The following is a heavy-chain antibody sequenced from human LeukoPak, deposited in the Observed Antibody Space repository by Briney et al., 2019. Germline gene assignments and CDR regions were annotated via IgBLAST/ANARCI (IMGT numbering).Heavy chain of an antibody. CDR1: GGSISSSSYY. CDR3: ARIYYDSSDYYFLDY. V-gene: IGHV4-39*07. D-gene: IGHD3-22*01. CDR2: IYYSGST. J-gene: IGHJ4*02. Sequence: SETLSLTCTVSGGSISSSSYYWGWIRQPPGKGLEWIGSIYYSGSTYYNPSLKSRVTISVDTSKNQFSLKLSSVTAADTAVYYCARIYYDSSDYYFLDYWGQGTLVTVSS.